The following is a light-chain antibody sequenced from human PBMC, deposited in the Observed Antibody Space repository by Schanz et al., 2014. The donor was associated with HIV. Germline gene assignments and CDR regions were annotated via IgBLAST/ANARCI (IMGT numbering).Light chain of an antibody. Sequence: QSVLTQPPSVSGAPGQRVSLSCNGTSSNIGAGYDVHWYQQFPGTAPKLLIFDDNSRPSGVPGRFSGSKSDTSASLAITGLQADDEADYYCQSFDRGMRGLIFGGGTKVTVL. CDR3: QSFDRGMRGLI. CDR1: SSNIGAGYD. CDR2: DDN. V-gene: IGLV1-40*01. J-gene: IGLJ2*01.